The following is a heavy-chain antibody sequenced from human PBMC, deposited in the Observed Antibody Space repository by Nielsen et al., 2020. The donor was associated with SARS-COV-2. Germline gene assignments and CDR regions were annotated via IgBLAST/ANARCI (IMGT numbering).Heavy chain of an antibody. CDR2: IWYDGSNK. Sequence: GGSLRLSCAASGITFSSYGMHWVRQAPGKGLEWVAVIWYDGSNKYYADSVKGRFTISRDNSKNTLYLQMNSLRAEDTAVYYCAREASEWELLVTGGEYYMDVWGKGTTVTVSS. V-gene: IGHV3-33*08. CDR3: AREASEWELLVTGGEYYMDV. D-gene: IGHD1-26*01. CDR1: GITFSSYG. J-gene: IGHJ6*03.